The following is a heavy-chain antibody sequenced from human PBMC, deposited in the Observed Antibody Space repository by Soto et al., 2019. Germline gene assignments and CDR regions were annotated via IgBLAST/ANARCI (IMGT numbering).Heavy chain of an antibody. CDR1: GLTFRTYD. V-gene: IGHV3-21*01. CDR3: ARQYPSSSRHFDH. J-gene: IGHJ4*02. D-gene: IGHD6-6*01. Sequence: PGGSLRLSYAASGLTFRTYDMIWVRQAPGKGLEWVSSISAGSTNIYYAPSVKGRFTISRDNAKNSLYLQINSLRAEDTAVYYCARQYPSSSRHFDHWGQGTLVTVSS. CDR2: ISAGSTNI.